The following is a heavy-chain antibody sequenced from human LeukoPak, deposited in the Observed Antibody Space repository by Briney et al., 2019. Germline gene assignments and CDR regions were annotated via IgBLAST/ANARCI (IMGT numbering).Heavy chain of an antibody. V-gene: IGHV3-66*01. D-gene: IGHD6-13*01. CDR1: GFTVSSNY. J-gene: IGHJ6*02. CDR2: IYSGGST. CDR3: ARGGSSYPPLGYYYYGMDV. Sequence: GGSLRLSCAASGFTVSSNYMSWVRRAPGKGLEWVSVIYSGGSTYYADSVKGRFTISRDNSKNTLYLQMNSLRAEDTAVYYCARGGSSYPPLGYYYYGMDVWGQGTTVTVSS.